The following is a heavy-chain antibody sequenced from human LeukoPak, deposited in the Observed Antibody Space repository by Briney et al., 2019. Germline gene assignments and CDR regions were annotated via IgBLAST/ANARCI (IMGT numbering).Heavy chain of an antibody. J-gene: IGHJ6*02. D-gene: IGHD7-27*01. CDR2: IYPGDSDT. V-gene: IGHV5-51*01. CDR3: ASSNWGSGYYYYGMDV. CDR1: GYSFTSYW. Sequence: GESVKISCKGSGYSFTSYWIGWVRQMPGKGLEWMGIIYPGDSDTRYSPSFQGQVTISADKSISTAYLQWSSLKASDTAMYYCASSNWGSGYYYYGMDVWGQGTTVTVSS.